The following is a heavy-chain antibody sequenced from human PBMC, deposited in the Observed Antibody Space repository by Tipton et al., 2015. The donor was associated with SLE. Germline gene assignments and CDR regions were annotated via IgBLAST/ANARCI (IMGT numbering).Heavy chain of an antibody. J-gene: IGHJ4*02. CDR2: IYYTGTT. Sequence: TLSLTCTVSGGSINSYYWSWVRQPPGKGLQWIGYIYYTGTTNYSPSLKSRVTISVDTSKNQFSLKLSSVTAADTAVYYCARGRIAVAGNHFDYWGQGTLVTVSS. V-gene: IGHV4-59*08. D-gene: IGHD6-19*01. CDR1: GGSINSYY. CDR3: ARGRIAVAGNHFDY.